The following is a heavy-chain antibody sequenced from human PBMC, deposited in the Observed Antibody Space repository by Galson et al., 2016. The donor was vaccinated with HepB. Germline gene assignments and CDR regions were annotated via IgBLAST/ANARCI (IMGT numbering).Heavy chain of an antibody. Sequence: SETLSLTCNVSGDSISAFSWTWLRQSPGKSLQWLGYIYHTGTTVYNPSLNSRVTISLGPSENQFSLSLLSVTAADTAVYFCAREWSSGLFFDSWGQGALVTVSS. CDR1: GDSISAFS. CDR3: AREWSSGLFFDS. V-gene: IGHV4-59*01. CDR2: IYHTGTT. D-gene: IGHD3-22*01. J-gene: IGHJ4*02.